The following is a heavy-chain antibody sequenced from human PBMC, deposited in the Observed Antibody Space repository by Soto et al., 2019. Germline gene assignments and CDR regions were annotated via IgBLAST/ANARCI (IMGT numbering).Heavy chain of an antibody. CDR2: FYSSGSI. D-gene: IGHD3-22*01. CDR1: GYSITAGGYY. J-gene: IGHJ5*02. V-gene: IGHV4-31*03. CDR3: ARMYSSGSGWFHP. Sequence: TLSPSCFVSGYSITAGGYYWSWIRHHPGKGLEWIGSFYSSGSIIYNPSLRSRVSISGDTSSNQFSMSLTSVTAADTARYYCARMYSSGSGWFHPWGQGTLVTVYS.